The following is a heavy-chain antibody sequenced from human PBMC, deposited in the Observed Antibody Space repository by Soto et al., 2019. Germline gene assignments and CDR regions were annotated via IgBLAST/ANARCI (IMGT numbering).Heavy chain of an antibody. CDR2: INPSGGSK. Sequence: QVQLVQSGAEVKKPGASVKVSCKASGYTFTSYYMHWVRQAPGQGLEWMGIINPSGGSKSYAQKFQGRVTMTRETSTSTVYRELSSLRSEDTAVYYCAIGQSTYYYDSSGYRDFYYFDYWGQGTLVTVSS. V-gene: IGHV1-46*01. J-gene: IGHJ4*02. CDR1: GYTFTSYY. D-gene: IGHD3-22*01. CDR3: AIGQSTYYYDSSGYRDFYYFDY.